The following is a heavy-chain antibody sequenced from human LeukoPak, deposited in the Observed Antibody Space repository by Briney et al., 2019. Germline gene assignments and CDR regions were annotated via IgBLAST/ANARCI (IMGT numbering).Heavy chain of an antibody. V-gene: IGHV3-21*01. CDR2: ISSSGSEM. D-gene: IGHD1-26*01. J-gene: IGHJ4*02. CDR1: GFTFKTHS. CDR3: VRDLVAATGLLDS. Sequence: GGSLRLSCGASGFTFKTHSINWVRQAPGKGREWISSISSSGSEMYYADSVEGRFTISRDNARNSLYLKTNSLRAEDTAVYFCVRDLVAATGLLDSWGQGVLVTLSS.